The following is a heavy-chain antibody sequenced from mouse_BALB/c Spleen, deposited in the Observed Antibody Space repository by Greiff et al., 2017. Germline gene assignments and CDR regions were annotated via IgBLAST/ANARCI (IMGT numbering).Heavy chain of an antibody. D-gene: IGHD1-1*02. CDR1: GYTFTSYV. CDR3: VYGYDAMDY. J-gene: IGHJ4*01. CDR2: INPYNDGT. Sequence: VQLKQSGPELVKPGASVKMSCKASGYTFTSYVMHWVKQKPGQGLEWIGYINPYNDGTKYNEKFKGKATLTSDKSSSTAYMELSSLTSEDSAVYYCVYGYDAMDYWGQGTSVTVSS. V-gene: IGHV1-14*01.